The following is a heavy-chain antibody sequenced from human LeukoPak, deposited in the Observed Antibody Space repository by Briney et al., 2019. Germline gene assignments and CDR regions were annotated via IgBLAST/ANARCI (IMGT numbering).Heavy chain of an antibody. CDR1: GLSLFSYA. Sequence: PGGSLRLSCAASGLSLFSYAMSWVRQAPGKGLEWVSAISGSGDSTYYVDSVKGRFTISRDNSKNTLYLQMNSLRAEDTALYYCAKVYGDYYYGMDVWGQGTTVTVSS. J-gene: IGHJ6*02. CDR2: ISGSGDST. D-gene: IGHD4-17*01. CDR3: AKVYGDYYYGMDV. V-gene: IGHV3-23*01.